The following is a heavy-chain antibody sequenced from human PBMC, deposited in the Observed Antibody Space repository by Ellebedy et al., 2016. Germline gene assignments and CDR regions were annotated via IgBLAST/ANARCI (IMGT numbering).Heavy chain of an antibody. CDR3: ARMKWWSFDC. V-gene: IGHV3-33*08. Sequence: GGSLRLSCAASGFTFSGYGMHWVRQAPGKGLERVAVIWYDGSSAVYADSVKGRFTISRDNAKNSLYLQMNSLRAEDTAVYYCARMKWWSFDCWGQGTVVTVSS. CDR2: IWYDGSSA. CDR1: GFTFSGYG. D-gene: IGHD2-15*01. J-gene: IGHJ4*02.